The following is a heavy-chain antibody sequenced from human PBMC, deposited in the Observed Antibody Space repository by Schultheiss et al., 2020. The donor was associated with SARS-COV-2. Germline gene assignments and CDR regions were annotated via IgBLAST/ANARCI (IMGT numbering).Heavy chain of an antibody. V-gene: IGHV3-74*01. Sequence: GESLKISCAASGFTFSRYWMHWVRQAPGKGLVWVSRISSDGSSTSYADSVKGRFTISRDNAKTTLYLQMNSLRVEDTAVYYCARGTSDYGDYGRSWGQGTLVTVAS. CDR2: ISSDGSST. CDR1: GFTFSRYW. CDR3: ARGTSDYGDYGRS. J-gene: IGHJ5*02. D-gene: IGHD4-17*01.